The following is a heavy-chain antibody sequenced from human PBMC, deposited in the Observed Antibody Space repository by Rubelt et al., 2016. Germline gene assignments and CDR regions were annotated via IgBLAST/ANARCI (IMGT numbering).Heavy chain of an antibody. CDR3: ARWVFGVGGNWFDP. V-gene: IGHV4-61*05. CDR1: GGSISSSSYY. J-gene: IGHJ5*02. Sequence: QLQLQESGPGLVKPSETLSLTCTVSGGSISSSSYYWGWIRQPPGQGLEWIGYIYYSGSTNSNPSLKSRVTISVYTSKNQFARKLSSVTAADAAVYYCARWVFGVGGNWFDPWGQGTLVTVSS. CDR2: IYYSGST. D-gene: IGHD3-3*01.